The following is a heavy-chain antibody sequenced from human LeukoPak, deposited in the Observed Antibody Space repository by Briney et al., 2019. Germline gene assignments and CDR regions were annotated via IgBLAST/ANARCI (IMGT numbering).Heavy chain of an antibody. J-gene: IGHJ4*02. CDR3: AKDQYCSGGSCYGPFDY. CDR2: ISWNSGSI. CDR1: GFTFDDYA. Sequence: GGSLRLSCAASGFTFDDYAMHWVRQAPGKGLEWVSGISWNSGSIGYADSVKGRFTISRDNAKNSLYLQMNSLRAEDTAVYYCAKDQYCSGGSCYGPFDYWGQGTLVTVSS. V-gene: IGHV3-9*01. D-gene: IGHD2-15*01.